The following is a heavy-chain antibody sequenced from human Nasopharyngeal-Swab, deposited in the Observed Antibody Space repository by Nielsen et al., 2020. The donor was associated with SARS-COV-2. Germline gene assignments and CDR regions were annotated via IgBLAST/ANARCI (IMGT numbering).Heavy chain of an antibody. J-gene: IGHJ3*01. CDR1: GFTFNIYA. CDR3: AKDGVVRGDALDL. Sequence: GESLRLSCAASGFTFNIYAMAWVRRAPGRGLQWVTGVSASGDSTYYTDSVKGRFSISRDNSKNTLFLQMHSLRVEDTAVYYCAKDGVVRGDALDLWGQGTMVTVSS. CDR2: VSASGDST. V-gene: IGHV3-23*01. D-gene: IGHD3-10*01.